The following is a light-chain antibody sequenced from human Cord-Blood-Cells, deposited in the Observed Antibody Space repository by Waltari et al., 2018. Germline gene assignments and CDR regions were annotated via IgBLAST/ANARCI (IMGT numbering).Light chain of an antibody. Sequence: QSALTQPASVSGSPGQSITISCTGTSSDVGGYNHVSWYQQHPGKAHKRMIYDVSNRPSWVSNRFSGSKSGNTASLTISGLQAEDEADYYCSSYTSSSTLVFGGGTKLTVL. J-gene: IGLJ3*02. V-gene: IGLV2-14*03. CDR1: SSDVGGYNH. CDR2: DVS. CDR3: SSYTSSSTLV.